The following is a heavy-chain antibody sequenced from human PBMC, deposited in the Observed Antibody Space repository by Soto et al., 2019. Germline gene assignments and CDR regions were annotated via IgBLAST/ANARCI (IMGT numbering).Heavy chain of an antibody. V-gene: IGHV2-5*02. Sequence: SGPTLVNPTNTPTLTCTFTGFSLTTSGGGVGWIRQPPGKALEWLALVDWDDDKRYSPSLKSRLTITKDTSTNHVVLTMTNMDPVDRGTYYSARSIIVPVWTCFDTCGQGLQVTVSS. J-gene: IGHJ5*02. CDR1: GFSLTTSGGG. CDR3: ARSIIVPVWTCFDT. D-gene: IGHD3-22*01. CDR2: VDWDDDK.